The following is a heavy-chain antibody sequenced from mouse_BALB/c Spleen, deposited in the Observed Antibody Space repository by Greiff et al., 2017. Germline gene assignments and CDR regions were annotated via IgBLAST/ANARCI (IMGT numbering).Heavy chain of an antibody. D-gene: IGHD1-1*01. CDR3: AREKYYGSSTWCAY. Sequence: EVKLMESGGGLVQPGGSRKLSCAASGFTFSSFGMHWVRQAPEKGLEWVAYISSGSSTIYYADTVKGRFTISRDNPKNTLFLQMTSLRSEDTAMYYCAREKYYGSSTWCAYWGQGTLVTVSA. CDR1: GFTFSSFG. CDR2: ISSGSSTI. V-gene: IGHV5-17*02. J-gene: IGHJ3*01.